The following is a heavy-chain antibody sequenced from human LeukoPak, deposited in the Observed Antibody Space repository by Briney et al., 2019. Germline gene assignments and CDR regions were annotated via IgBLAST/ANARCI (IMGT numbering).Heavy chain of an antibody. D-gene: IGHD3-3*01. J-gene: IGHJ4*02. CDR2: INPNSGGT. Sequence: GASVKVSCKASGHTFTGYYMHWVRQAPGQGLEWMGWINPNSGGTNYAQKFQGRVTMTRDTSISTAYMELSRLRSDDTAVYYCASATYYDFWSGYYTGINYWGQGTLVTVSS. CDR1: GHTFTGYY. V-gene: IGHV1-2*02. CDR3: ASATYYDFWSGYYTGINY.